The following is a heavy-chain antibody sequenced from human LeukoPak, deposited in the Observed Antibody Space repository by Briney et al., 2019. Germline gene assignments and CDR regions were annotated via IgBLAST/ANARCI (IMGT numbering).Heavy chain of an antibody. V-gene: IGHV3-23*01. D-gene: IGHD3-10*01. CDR3: AKDRMVRGVIIDY. CDR1: GFTFSSYA. CDR2: ISGSGTAT. Sequence: PGGSLRLSCAASGFTFSSYAMSWVRQAPGKGLQWVSAISGSGTATYYADSVKGRFTISRDNSKNTLYLQMNSLRAEDTAVYYCAKDRMVRGVIIDYWGQGTLVTVSS. J-gene: IGHJ4*02.